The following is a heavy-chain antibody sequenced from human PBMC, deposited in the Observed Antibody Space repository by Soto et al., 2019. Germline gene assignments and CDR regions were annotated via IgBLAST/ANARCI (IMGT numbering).Heavy chain of an antibody. D-gene: IGHD6-19*01. CDR1: GDSISSSRW. Sequence: QVQLRESGPGLVKPSGTLSLTCAVSGDSISSSRWWTWVRQPPGKGLEWIGEIYHNGNTNYNTSLNSRVTISVHKSQNQFSLKLHSVTAADTAIYYCGDPPSAFWGQGTLVTVSS. CDR2: IYHNGNT. V-gene: IGHV4-4*02. J-gene: IGHJ4*02. CDR3: GDPPSAF.